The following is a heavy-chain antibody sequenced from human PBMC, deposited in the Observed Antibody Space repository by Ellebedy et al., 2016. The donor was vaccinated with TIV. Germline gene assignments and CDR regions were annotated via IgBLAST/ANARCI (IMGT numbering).Heavy chain of an antibody. J-gene: IGHJ3*02. CDR1: GGSISPYY. V-gene: IGHV4-59*01. D-gene: IGHD2-15*01. CDR3: ARVVWQLPVSYAFDI. Sequence: MPSETLSLTCTVSGGSISPYYWSWIRQPPGKGLEWIGYISYSGSTNYNPSLKSRVTISVDTSKNQFSLKLNTVTAADTAVYYCARVVWQLPVSYAFDIWGQGTMVTVSS. CDR2: ISYSGST.